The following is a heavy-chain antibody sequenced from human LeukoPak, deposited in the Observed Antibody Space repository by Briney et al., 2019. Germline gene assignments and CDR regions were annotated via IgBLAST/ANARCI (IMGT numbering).Heavy chain of an antibody. V-gene: IGHV1-69*13. J-gene: IGHJ6*02. CDR1: GGTFSSYA. D-gene: IGHD3-10*01. CDR2: IIPIFGTA. Sequence: ASVKVSCKASGGTFSSYAISWVRQAPGQGLEWMGGIIPIFGTANYAQKFQGRVTITADESTSTAYMELSSLRSEDTAVYYCARATGSGIYYYGMDVWGQGTTVTVSS. CDR3: ARATGSGIYYYGMDV.